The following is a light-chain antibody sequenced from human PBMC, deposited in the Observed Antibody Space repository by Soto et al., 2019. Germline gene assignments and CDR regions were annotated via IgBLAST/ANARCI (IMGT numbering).Light chain of an antibody. J-gene: IGKJ1*01. CDR1: QSVSSSY. Sequence: EIVLTQSPGTLSLSPGERATLSCRASQSVSSSYLAWYQQKPGQAPRLLIYGASSRATGIPDRFSGSGSGTDFTLTISRLEPEDFATYYCQQYYSYPWTFGQGTKVETK. CDR3: QQYYSYPWT. CDR2: GAS. V-gene: IGKV3-20*01.